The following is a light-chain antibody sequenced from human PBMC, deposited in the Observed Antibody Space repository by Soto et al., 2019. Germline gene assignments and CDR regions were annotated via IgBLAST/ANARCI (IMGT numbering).Light chain of an antibody. V-gene: IGKV1-5*03. CDR2: KAS. CDR1: QTISSW. CDR3: QQFEDFPRAII. Sequence: IQMTQSPSTLSGSVGDRVTITCRASQTISSWLAWYQQKPGKAPKLLIYKASTLKSGVPSRFSGSGSGTEFTLTISSLQPEDIATYYCQQFEDFPRAIIFGQGTRLEIK. J-gene: IGKJ5*01.